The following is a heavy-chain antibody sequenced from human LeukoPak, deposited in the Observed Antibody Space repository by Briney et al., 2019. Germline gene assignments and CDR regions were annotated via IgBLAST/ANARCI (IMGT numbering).Heavy chain of an antibody. D-gene: IGHD6-19*01. CDR3: ARLWAGTFDY. V-gene: IGHV4-59*01. CDR2: NSYSATS. CDR1: DSSISTYY. J-gene: IGHJ4*02. Sequence: SETLSLTCTVSDSSISTYYWSWIRQAPGKGLEWIGYNSYSATSNYNPSLQSRVTISVDTAQNQFSLKLSSLTTADTAVYYCARLWAGTFDYWGQGVLVTVSS.